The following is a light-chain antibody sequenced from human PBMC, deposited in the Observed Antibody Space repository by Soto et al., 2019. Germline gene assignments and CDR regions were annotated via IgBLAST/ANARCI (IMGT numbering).Light chain of an antibody. CDR1: QGIRNF. J-gene: IGKJ3*01. Sequence: DIRMTQSPSSLSASVGDRVTITCRASQGIRNFLAWYQQKPGKVPKLLIYGASALQSGVPSRFSGSGSGTEFTLTISGLQPEDVATYYCQKYNSAPLTFGPGTKVDIK. CDR2: GAS. CDR3: QKYNSAPLT. V-gene: IGKV1-27*01.